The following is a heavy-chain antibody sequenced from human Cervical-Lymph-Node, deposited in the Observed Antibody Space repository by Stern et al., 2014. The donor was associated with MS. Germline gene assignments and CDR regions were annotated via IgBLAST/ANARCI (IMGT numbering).Heavy chain of an antibody. V-gene: IGHV1-46*02. CDR2: INPSGAT. CDR1: EYTHNNYL. J-gene: IGHJ6*02. Sequence: QVQLVQSGSEVKKPGASVKVSCKASEYTHNNYLIHWVRQAPGQRPDLMGGINPSGATNYAQEGQERVTKTTDTSTRTFYMELSRLRSEDTAVYYCAVRYCSGGRCYSVPDVWGQGTTVIVSS. D-gene: IGHD2-15*01. CDR3: AVRYCSGGRCYSVPDV.